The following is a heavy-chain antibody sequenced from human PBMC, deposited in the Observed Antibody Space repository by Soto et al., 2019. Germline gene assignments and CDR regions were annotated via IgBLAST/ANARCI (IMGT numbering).Heavy chain of an antibody. D-gene: IGHD2-15*01. CDR3: ARRRYCSGGSCYSDHYYYYYYMDV. Sequence: SETLSLTCTVSGGSISSSSYYWGWIRQPPGKGLEWIGSFYYSGSTYYNPSLKSRVTISVDTSKNQFSLKLSSVTAADTAVYYCARRRYCSGGSCYSDHYYYYYYMDVWGKGTTVTVSS. CDR2: FYYSGST. J-gene: IGHJ6*03. CDR1: GGSISSSSYY. V-gene: IGHV4-39*01.